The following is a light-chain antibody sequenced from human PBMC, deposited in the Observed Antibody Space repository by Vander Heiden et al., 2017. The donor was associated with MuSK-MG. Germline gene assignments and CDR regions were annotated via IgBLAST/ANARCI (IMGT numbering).Light chain of an antibody. V-gene: IGLV3-1*01. CDR1: KLGDKY. CDR3: QAWDSSTVV. CDR2: QDS. Sequence: SYERTQPPSVSVSPGQTASITCAGDKLGDKYARWYQQKPGPSPVLVIYQDSQRPSGTPERFSGSTSGTPATLTISGTQAMDEAYYYCQAWDSSTVVFGGGTKLTVL. J-gene: IGLJ2*01.